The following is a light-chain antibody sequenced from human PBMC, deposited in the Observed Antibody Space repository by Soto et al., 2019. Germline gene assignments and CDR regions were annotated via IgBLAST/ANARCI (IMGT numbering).Light chain of an antibody. CDR1: QIVSSSY. CDR3: QQYGSSRG. CDR2: GES. J-gene: IGKJ1*01. V-gene: IGKV3-20*01. Sequence: EIVLTQSPGTLSLPPGERYTLSCMASQIVSSSYLAWYQQKPGQAPRLLIYGESSRATGIPDRFSGSGSGTDFTLTISRLEPEDFAVYYCQQYGSSRGVGPGTKVEIK.